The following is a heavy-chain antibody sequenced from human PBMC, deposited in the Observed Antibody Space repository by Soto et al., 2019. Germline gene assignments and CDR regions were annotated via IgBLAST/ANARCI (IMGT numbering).Heavy chain of an antibody. CDR3: ARDKITGLFDY. J-gene: IGHJ4*02. D-gene: IGHD2-8*02. V-gene: IGHV4-34*01. Sequence: PSETLSLTCAVQGASFGDYYWNWIRQPPGKGLEWLGEINHSGNTNYNPSLKSRVTISVDTSKNQFSLKLTSVTAADTAVYYCARDKITGLFDYWGQGTLVTVSS. CDR1: GASFGDYY. CDR2: INHSGNT.